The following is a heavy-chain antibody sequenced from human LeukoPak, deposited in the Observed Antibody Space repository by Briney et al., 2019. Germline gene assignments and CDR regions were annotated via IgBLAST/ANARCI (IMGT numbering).Heavy chain of an antibody. J-gene: IGHJ5*02. Sequence: SETLSLTCTVSGGSISSSSYYWGWIRQPPGKGLEWIGSIYYSGSTYYNPSLKSRVTISVDTSKNNFSLKLTSVTAADTAMYYCARQRVGGPSWFDPWGQGALVIVSS. V-gene: IGHV4-39*01. CDR2: IYYSGST. D-gene: IGHD3-10*01. CDR3: ARQRVGGPSWFDP. CDR1: GGSISSSSYY.